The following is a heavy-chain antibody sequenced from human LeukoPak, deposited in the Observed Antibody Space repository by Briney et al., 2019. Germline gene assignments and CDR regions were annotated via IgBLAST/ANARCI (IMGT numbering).Heavy chain of an antibody. CDR1: GGTFSSYA. CDR2: IIPIFGIA. D-gene: IGHD6-13*01. CDR3: ARDRRIAAASYYYGMDV. J-gene: IGHJ6*02. Sequence: SVKVSCKASGGTFSSYAISWVRQAPGQGLEWMGRIIPIFGIANYAQKFQGRVTITADKSTSTAYMELSSLRSGDTAVYYCARDRRIAAASYYYGMDVWGQGTTVAVSS. V-gene: IGHV1-69*04.